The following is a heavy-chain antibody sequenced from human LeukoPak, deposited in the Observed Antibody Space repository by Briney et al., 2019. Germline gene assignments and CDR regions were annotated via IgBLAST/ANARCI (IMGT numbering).Heavy chain of an antibody. CDR3: ARARDYDFWSGYPSTYYYYYGMDV. Sequence: GGSLRLSCAASGFTFSSYWMHWVRQAPGKGLVWVSRINSDGSSTSYADSVKGRFTISRDNAKNTLYLQMNGLRAEDTAVYYCARARDYDFWSGYPSTYYYYYGMDVWGQGTTVTVSS. CDR2: INSDGSST. J-gene: IGHJ6*02. D-gene: IGHD3-3*01. V-gene: IGHV3-74*01. CDR1: GFTFSSYW.